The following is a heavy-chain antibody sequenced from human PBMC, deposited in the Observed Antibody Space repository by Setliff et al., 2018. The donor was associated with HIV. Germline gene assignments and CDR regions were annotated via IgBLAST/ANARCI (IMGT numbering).Heavy chain of an antibody. CDR3: VKNIGGYSSSSVFDY. CDR2: ITSSSSYK. CDR1: GFTFSSYS. Sequence: GGSLRLSCAASGFTFSSYSMNWVRQAPGKGLEWVSSITSSSSYKYYADSVKGRFTISRDDAKNSLYLQMNSLRTEDTALYYCVKNIGGYSSSSVFDYWGQGTLVTVSS. J-gene: IGHJ4*02. V-gene: IGHV3-21*04. D-gene: IGHD6-6*01.